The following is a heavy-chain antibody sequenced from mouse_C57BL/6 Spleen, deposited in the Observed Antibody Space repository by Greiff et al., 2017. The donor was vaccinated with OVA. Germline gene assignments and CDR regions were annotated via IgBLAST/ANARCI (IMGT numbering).Heavy chain of an antibody. Sequence: VQRVESGAELARPGASVKLSCKASGYTFTSYGISWVKQRTGQGLEWIGEIYPRSGNTYYNEKFKGKATLTADKSSSTAYMELRSLTSEDSAVYFCARSYYYGSSPWYFDVWGTGTTVTVSS. J-gene: IGHJ1*03. V-gene: IGHV1-81*01. CDR1: GYTFTSYG. CDR3: ARSYYYGSSPWYFDV. D-gene: IGHD1-1*01. CDR2: IYPRSGNT.